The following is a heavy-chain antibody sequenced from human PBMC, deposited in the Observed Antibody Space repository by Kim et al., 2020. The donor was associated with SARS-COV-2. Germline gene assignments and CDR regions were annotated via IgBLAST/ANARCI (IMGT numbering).Heavy chain of an antibody. D-gene: IGHD3-22*01. Sequence: YSQKFQGRVTITRDTSASTAYMELSSLRSEDTAVYYCARGDYYDTYAFDIWGQGTMVTVSS. J-gene: IGHJ3*02. CDR3: ARGDYYDTYAFDI. V-gene: IGHV1-3*01.